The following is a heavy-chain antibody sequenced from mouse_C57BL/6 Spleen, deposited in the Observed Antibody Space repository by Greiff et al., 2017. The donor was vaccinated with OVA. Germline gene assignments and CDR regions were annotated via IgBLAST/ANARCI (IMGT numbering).Heavy chain of an antibody. V-gene: IGHV5-17*01. D-gene: IGHD2-5*01. Sequence: EVQGVESGGGLVKPGGSLKLSCAASGFTFSDYGMHWVRQAPEKGLEWVAYISSGSSTIYYADTVKGRFTISRDNAKNTLFLQMTSLRSEDTAMYYCARRGDSNYPYYFDYWGQGTTLTVSS. J-gene: IGHJ2*01. CDR2: ISSGSSTI. CDR3: ARRGDSNYPYYFDY. CDR1: GFTFSDYG.